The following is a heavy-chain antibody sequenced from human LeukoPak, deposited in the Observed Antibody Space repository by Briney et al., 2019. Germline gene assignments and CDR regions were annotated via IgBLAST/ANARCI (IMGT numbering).Heavy chain of an antibody. CDR1: GASVSSHF. V-gene: IGHV4-59*02. CDR2: ISNRGTT. J-gene: IGHJ3*01. Sequence: SETLSLTCGVSGASVSSHFWSWIRQTPGMGLEWIGYISNRGTTGYTPSLRSRVTISVDAPKNEVSLNVRSVSAADTAVYYCAKDVSGTYFAFDVWGQG. CDR3: AKDVSGTYFAFDV. D-gene: IGHD1-26*01.